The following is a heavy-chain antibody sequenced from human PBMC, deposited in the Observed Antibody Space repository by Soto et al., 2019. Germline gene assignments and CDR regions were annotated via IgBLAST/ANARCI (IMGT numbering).Heavy chain of an antibody. Sequence: EVQLVESGGGLVQPGGSLRLSCAPSGFTFSSYWMSWVRQAPGKGLEWVANIKQDGSEKYYVDSVKGRFTISRDNAKNSLYLQMNSLRAEDTAVYYCARDPNIVATMGSIYYYYGMDVW. CDR3: ARDPNIVATMGSIYYYYGMDV. D-gene: IGHD5-12*01. CDR2: IKQDGSEK. CDR1: GFTFSSYW. J-gene: IGHJ6*01. V-gene: IGHV3-7*01.